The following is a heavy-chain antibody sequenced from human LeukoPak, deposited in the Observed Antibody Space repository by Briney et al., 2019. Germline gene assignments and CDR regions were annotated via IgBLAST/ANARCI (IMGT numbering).Heavy chain of an antibody. CDR3: ARDRTGYYDSSGYPLDAFDI. CDR1: GGSISSGSYY. V-gene: IGHV4-61*02. Sequence: SETLSLTCTVSGGSISSGSYYWSWIRQPAGKGLEWIGRIYTSRSTNYNPSLKSRVTISVDTSKNQFSLKLSSVTAADTAVYYCARDRTGYYDSSGYPLDAFDIWGQGTMVTVSS. CDR2: IYTSRST. J-gene: IGHJ3*02. D-gene: IGHD3-22*01.